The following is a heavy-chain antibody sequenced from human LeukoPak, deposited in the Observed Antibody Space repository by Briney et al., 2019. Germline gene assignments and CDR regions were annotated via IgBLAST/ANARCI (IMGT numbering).Heavy chain of an antibody. Sequence: SETLSLTCTVSGGSISSGGYYWSWIRQHPGKGLEWIGYIYYSGSTYYNPSLKSRVTISVDTSKNQFSLKLSSVTAADTAVYYCARDHSSSWSYFDYWGQGTLVTVSS. V-gene: IGHV4-31*03. J-gene: IGHJ4*02. D-gene: IGHD6-13*01. CDR3: ARDHSSSWSYFDY. CDR1: GGSISSGGYY. CDR2: IYYSGST.